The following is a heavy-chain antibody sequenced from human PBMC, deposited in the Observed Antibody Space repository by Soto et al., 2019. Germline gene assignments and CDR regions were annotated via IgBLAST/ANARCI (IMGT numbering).Heavy chain of an antibody. CDR1: GYTFTSYG. CDR3: ARVMRYYGSGSYGPVDY. D-gene: IGHD3-10*01. Sequence: ASVKVSCKASGYTFTSYGSSWVRQAPGQGLEWMGWISAYNGNTNYAQKLQGRVTMTTDTSTSTAYMELRSLRSDDTAVYYCARVMRYYGSGSYGPVDYWGQGTLVTVSS. J-gene: IGHJ4*02. V-gene: IGHV1-18*01. CDR2: ISAYNGNT.